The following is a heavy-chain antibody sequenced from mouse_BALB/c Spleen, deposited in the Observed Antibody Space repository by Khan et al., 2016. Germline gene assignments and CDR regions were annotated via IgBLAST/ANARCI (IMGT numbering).Heavy chain of an antibody. J-gene: IGHJ1*01. CDR3: ARYRYYYGSSRYFDV. CDR2: INTYSGES. Sequence: QIQLVQSGPELKKPGKTVKISCKASGYTFTNYGMNWVKQAPGKGLQWMGWINTYSGESTYADAVKGRFAFSLETSANTAYLQINNLKNEDTATYFCARYRYYYGSSRYFDVWGAGTTVTVSS. CDR1: GYTFTNYG. V-gene: IGHV9-3-1*01. D-gene: IGHD1-1*01.